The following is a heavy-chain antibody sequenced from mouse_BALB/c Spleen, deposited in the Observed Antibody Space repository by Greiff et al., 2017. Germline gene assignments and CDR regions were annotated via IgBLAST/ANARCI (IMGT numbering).Heavy chain of an antibody. J-gene: IGHJ4*01. D-gene: IGHD2-4*01. V-gene: IGHV5-12-1*01. Sequence: EVQGVESGGGLVKPGGSLKLSCAASGFAFSSYDMSWVRQTPEKRLEWVAYISSGGGSTYYPDTVKGRFTISRDNAKNTLYLQMSSLKSEDTAMYYCARHDYDLYAMDYWGQGTSVTVSS. CDR3: ARHDYDLYAMDY. CDR2: ISSGGGST. CDR1: GFAFSSYD.